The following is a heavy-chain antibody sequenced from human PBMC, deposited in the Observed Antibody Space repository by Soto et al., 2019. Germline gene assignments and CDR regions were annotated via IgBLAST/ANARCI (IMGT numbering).Heavy chain of an antibody. Sequence: PSDTLSLTCTVSGGSISSSSYYWGWIRQPPGKGLEWIGSIYYSGSTYYNPSLKSRVAISVDTSKNQFSLKLSSVTAADTAVYYCARAAAGTFDYWGQGTLVTVSS. CDR1: GGSISSSSYY. J-gene: IGHJ4*02. CDR3: ARAAAGTFDY. V-gene: IGHV4-39*01. CDR2: IYYSGST. D-gene: IGHD6-13*01.